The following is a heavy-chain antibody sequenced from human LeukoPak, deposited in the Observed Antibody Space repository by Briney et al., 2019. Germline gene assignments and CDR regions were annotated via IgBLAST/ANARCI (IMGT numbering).Heavy chain of an antibody. Sequence: GASVKVSCKASGYTFTSYYMHWVRQAPGQGLEWMGIINPSGGSTSYALKFQGRVTMTRDTSTSTVYMELSSLRSEDTAVYYCARALMVRSWTLPPHAYFDYWGQGTLVTVSS. CDR3: ARALMVRSWTLPPHAYFDY. CDR1: GYTFTSYY. V-gene: IGHV1-46*01. J-gene: IGHJ4*02. D-gene: IGHD3-10*01. CDR2: INPSGGST.